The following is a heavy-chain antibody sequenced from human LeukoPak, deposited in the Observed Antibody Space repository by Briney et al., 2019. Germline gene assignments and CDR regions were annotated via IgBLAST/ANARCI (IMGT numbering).Heavy chain of an antibody. Sequence: ASVRVSCKTSGYTFTNYDINWVRQAPGQRLEWMGWINAGNGNTKYSLKFQGRVTITRDTSASTAYMELSSLRSEDTAVYYCARWVADGSGSYSSYYYYGMDVWGQGTTVTVTS. CDR3: ARWVADGSGSYSSYYYYGMDV. D-gene: IGHD3-10*01. CDR2: INAGNGNT. J-gene: IGHJ6*02. CDR1: GYTFTNYD. V-gene: IGHV1-3*01.